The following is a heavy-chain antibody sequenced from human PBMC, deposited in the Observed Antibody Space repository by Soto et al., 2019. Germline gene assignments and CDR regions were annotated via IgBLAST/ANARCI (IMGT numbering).Heavy chain of an antibody. J-gene: IGHJ3*02. D-gene: IGHD6-19*01. Sequence: QVQLVESGGGVVQPGRSLRLSCAASGFTFSSYGMHWVRQAPGKGLEWVAVISYDGSNKYYADSVKGRFTISRDNSKNTQYMQMNSLRAEDTAVYYCAKSAFARIAVAGRGSAFDIWGQGTMVTVSS. CDR1: GFTFSSYG. CDR2: ISYDGSNK. V-gene: IGHV3-30*18. CDR3: AKSAFARIAVAGRGSAFDI.